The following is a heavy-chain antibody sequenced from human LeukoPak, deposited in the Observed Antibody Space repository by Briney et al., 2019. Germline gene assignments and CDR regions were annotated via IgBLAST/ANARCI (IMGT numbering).Heavy chain of an antibody. CDR3: AIDLEGTTSLGGAFDI. J-gene: IGHJ3*02. CDR1: GGSFSGYY. V-gene: IGHV4-34*10. CDR2: INHSGST. D-gene: IGHD2-2*01. Sequence: SETLSLTCAVYGGSFSGYYWSWIRQPPGKGLEWIGEINHSGSTNYIPSLERRFTLSVDTSKNQFSLSLNSVTAAYTAVYYCAIDLEGTTSLGGAFDIWGQGTMVTVSS.